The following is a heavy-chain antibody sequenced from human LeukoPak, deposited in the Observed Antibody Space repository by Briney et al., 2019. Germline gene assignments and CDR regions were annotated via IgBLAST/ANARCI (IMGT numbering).Heavy chain of an antibody. CDR1: GGSIRNYY. CDR2: IYETGDT. Sequence: SETLSLTCTVSGGSIRNYYWSWIRQPPGKGLEYIGYIYETGDTNSNPSLKSRVTISLDTSKNQFSLKLSSVTAADTAVYYCARLGYYYDSSGQWVLYFDYWGQGTLVTVSS. CDR3: ARLGYYYDSSGQWVLYFDY. V-gene: IGHV4-59*01. D-gene: IGHD3-22*01. J-gene: IGHJ4*02.